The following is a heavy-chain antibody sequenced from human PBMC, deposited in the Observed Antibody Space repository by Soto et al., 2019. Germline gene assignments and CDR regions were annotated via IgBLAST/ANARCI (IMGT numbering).Heavy chain of an antibody. J-gene: IGHJ4*02. CDR1: GFTFSTYA. CDR2: ISTTGGST. D-gene: IGHD3-16*01. Sequence: QLLESGGGLVQPGGSLRLSCEASGFTFSTYAMNWVRQAPGKGLEWVSLISTTGGSTYYADSVKGRFTISRANSKNPLFLQMTSPRAEDTAVYYCAKDRVYESDFDYWGRRTMVTFFS. V-gene: IGHV3-23*01. CDR3: AKDRVYESDFDY.